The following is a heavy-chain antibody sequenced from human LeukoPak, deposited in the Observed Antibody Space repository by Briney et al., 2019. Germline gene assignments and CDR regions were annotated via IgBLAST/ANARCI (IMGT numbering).Heavy chain of an antibody. D-gene: IGHD3-22*01. J-gene: IGHJ4*02. V-gene: IGHV3-43*02. Sequence: GGSLILSCAASGFTFDDYVMHRVRQAPGKGLEWVSLISGDGGSTYYADSVKGRFTISRDNSKNSLYLQMNSLRTEDTALYYCAKVLGYYDSSGYYQEGGFDYWGQGTLVTVSS. CDR1: GFTFDDYV. CDR3: AKVLGYYDSSGYYQEGGFDY. CDR2: ISGDGGST.